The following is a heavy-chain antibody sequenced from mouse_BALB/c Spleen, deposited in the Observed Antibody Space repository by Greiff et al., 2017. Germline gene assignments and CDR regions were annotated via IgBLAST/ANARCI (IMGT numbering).Heavy chain of an antibody. D-gene: IGHD2-1*01. CDR1: GFTFSSYA. CDR3: ARGYYGNLYYFDY. Sequence: EVMLVESGGGLVKPGGSLKLSCAASGFTFSSYAMSWVRQSPEKRLEWVAEISSGGSYTYYPDTVTGRFTISRDNAKNTLYLEMSSLRSEDTAMYYCARGYYGNLYYFDYWGQGTTLTVSS. CDR2: ISSGGSYT. J-gene: IGHJ2*01. V-gene: IGHV5-9-4*01.